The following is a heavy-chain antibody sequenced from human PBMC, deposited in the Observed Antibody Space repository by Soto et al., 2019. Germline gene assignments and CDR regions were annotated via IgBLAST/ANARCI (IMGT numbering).Heavy chain of an antibody. J-gene: IGHJ6*02. Sequence: PGGSLRLSCAASGFTFSSNWMSWVRQAPGKGLEWVSAISGSGGSTYYADSVKGRFTISRDNSKNTLYLQMNSLRAEDTAVYYCVPLGCSSTSCYGHYYYGMDVWGQGTTVTVSS. CDR3: VPLGCSSTSCYGHYYYGMDV. CDR2: ISGSGGST. D-gene: IGHD2-2*01. V-gene: IGHV3-23*01. CDR1: GFTFSSNW.